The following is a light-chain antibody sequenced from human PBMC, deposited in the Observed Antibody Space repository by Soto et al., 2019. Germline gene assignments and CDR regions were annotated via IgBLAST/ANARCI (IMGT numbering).Light chain of an antibody. J-gene: IGKJ3*01. CDR2: GAS. Sequence: DIQMTQSPSSLSAYLGDRVTITCRASQGISNYLAWYQQKPGRLPKLLLFGASTLQSGVPAPFSGCGSGTLFTLTINGLLPEDVATYYCQKYDRAPFTVGPGTKGEIK. CDR3: QKYDRAPFT. CDR1: QGISNY. V-gene: IGKV1-27*01.